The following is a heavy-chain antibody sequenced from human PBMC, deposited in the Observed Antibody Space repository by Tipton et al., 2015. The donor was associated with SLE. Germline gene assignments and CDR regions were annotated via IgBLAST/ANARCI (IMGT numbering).Heavy chain of an antibody. J-gene: IGHJ4*02. CDR3: ARGSCSGGVCYIDY. D-gene: IGHD2-8*02. CDR1: GGSISSSNYY. V-gene: IGHV4-61*05. CDR2: IYFSGSA. Sequence: TLSLTCTVSGGSISSSNYYWGWIRQPPGKGLEWIGYIYFSGSANYNPSLKSRVTISLDTSKNQFSLKLSSVTAADTAVYYCARGSCSGGVCYIDYWGQGTLVTVSS.